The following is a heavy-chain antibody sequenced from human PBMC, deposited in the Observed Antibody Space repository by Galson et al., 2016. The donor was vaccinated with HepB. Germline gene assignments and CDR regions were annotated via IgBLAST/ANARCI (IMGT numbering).Heavy chain of an antibody. CDR1: GCTFTSYY. CDR3: ARGRGYYYFEY. CDR2: INPTGGGT. V-gene: IGHV1-46*01. D-gene: IGHD3-3*01. Sequence: SVKVSCKASGCTFTSYYMHWVRQVPGQGLEWMGIINPTGGGTSYAQKFQGRVTMTRDTSTSTVYMELSSLRSEDTAVYYCARGRGYYYFEYWGLGTLVTVSS. J-gene: IGHJ4*02.